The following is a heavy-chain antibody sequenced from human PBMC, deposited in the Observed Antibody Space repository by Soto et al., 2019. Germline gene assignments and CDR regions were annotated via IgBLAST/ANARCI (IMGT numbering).Heavy chain of an antibody. CDR3: ARPGITRETGYHFGMDV. D-gene: IGHD1-1*01. J-gene: IGHJ6*02. Sequence: GXSVKVSCNASGYPFTNYYIQWVRQAPGHGLEWMAIINPSGGSTDYAQKFQGRVTLTRDTSTSTVHMELSSLRPEDTAVYYCARPGITRETGYHFGMDVWGQGTTVTVSS. V-gene: IGHV1-46*01. CDR2: INPSGGST. CDR1: GYPFTNYY.